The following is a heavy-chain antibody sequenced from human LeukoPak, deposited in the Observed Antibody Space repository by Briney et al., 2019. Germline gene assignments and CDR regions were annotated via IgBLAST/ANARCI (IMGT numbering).Heavy chain of an antibody. CDR3: AKDADYGDFVWSDYYYGMDV. Sequence: GAALRLSCAASGFTFSSYGMHWVRQAPGKGLEWVAVISYDGSNKYYADSVKGRFTISRDNSKNTLYLQMNSLRAEDTAVYYCAKDADYGDFVWSDYYYGMDVWGQGTTVTVSS. CDR2: ISYDGSNK. D-gene: IGHD4-17*01. J-gene: IGHJ6*02. CDR1: GFTFSSYG. V-gene: IGHV3-30*18.